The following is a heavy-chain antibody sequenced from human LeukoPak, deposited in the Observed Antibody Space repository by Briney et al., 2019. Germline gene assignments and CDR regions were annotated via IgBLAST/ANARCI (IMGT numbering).Heavy chain of an antibody. J-gene: IGHJ3*02. V-gene: IGHV3-21*01. D-gene: IGHD3-9*01. CDR2: ISSSSSYI. CDR1: GFTFSSYS. CDR3: AREDVDILTGLDAFDI. Sequence: GGSLRLSCAASGFTFSSYSMNWVRQAPGKGLEWVSSISSSSSYIYYADSVKGRFTISRDNSKNTLYLQMNSLRAEDTAVYYCAREDVDILTGLDAFDIWGQGTMVTVSS.